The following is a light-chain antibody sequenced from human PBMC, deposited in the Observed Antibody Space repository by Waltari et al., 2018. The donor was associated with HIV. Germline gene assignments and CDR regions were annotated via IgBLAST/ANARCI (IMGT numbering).Light chain of an antibody. Sequence: QSALTQPASVSGSPGQSITISCPGTSSDVGRYSLVSWYQQHPGKAPKLMLYEVSKRPSGVSNRFSGSKSGNTASLTISGLQAEDEADYYCCSYAGSSTLFGGGTKLTVL. CDR2: EVS. V-gene: IGLV2-23*02. J-gene: IGLJ3*02. CDR3: CSYAGSSTL. CDR1: SSDVGRYSL.